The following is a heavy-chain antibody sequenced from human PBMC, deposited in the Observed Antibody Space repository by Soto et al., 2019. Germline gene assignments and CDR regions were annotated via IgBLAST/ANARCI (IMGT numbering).Heavy chain of an antibody. CDR3: ARPQRRRGYYYYYMDV. J-gene: IGHJ6*03. V-gene: IGHV2-26*01. Sequence: QVTLKESGPVLVKPTETLTLTCTVSGFSLSNARMGVSWIRQPPGKALEWLAHIFSNDEKSYSTSLKSRLTISQDTSKSQVVLTMTNMDPVDTATYYCARPQRRRGYYYYYMDVWGKGTTVTVSS. CDR2: IFSNDEK. D-gene: IGHD3-10*01. CDR1: GFSLSNARMG.